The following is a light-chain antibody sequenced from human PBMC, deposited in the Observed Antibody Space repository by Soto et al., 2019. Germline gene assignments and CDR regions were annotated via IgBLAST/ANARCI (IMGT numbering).Light chain of an antibody. CDR2: GAK. Sequence: DIQMTQSPSFLSASVGDRVTITCRASQAISNYLNWYQQKPGKAPNLLIFGAKTLQSGVPSRFRGSGYGTDFTLTITTLQPEDVGIYYCQQGHATPLTFGQGTRLDI. CDR1: QAISNY. J-gene: IGKJ5*01. V-gene: IGKV1-39*01. CDR3: QQGHATPLT.